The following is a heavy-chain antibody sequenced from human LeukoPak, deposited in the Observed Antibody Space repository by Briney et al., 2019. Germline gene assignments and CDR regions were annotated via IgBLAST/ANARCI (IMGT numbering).Heavy chain of an antibody. D-gene: IGHD3-9*01. Sequence: SETLSLTCAVYGGSFSGYYWSWIRQPPGKGLEWIGEINHSGSTNYNPSLKSRVTISVDTSKNQFSLKLSSVTAADTAVYYCARGDYDILTGYYIGYNWFDPWGQGTLVTVSS. CDR2: INHSGST. CDR1: GGSFSGYY. V-gene: IGHV4-34*09. CDR3: ARGDYDILTGYYIGYNWFDP. J-gene: IGHJ5*02.